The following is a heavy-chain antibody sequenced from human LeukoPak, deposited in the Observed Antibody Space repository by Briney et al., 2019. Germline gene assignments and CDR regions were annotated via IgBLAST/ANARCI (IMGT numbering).Heavy chain of an antibody. V-gene: IGHV4-59*01. CDR2: IYYSGST. D-gene: IGHD6-13*01. CDR3: ARGAASATGDWFDP. CDR1: GAPISSYY. Sequence: SVTLFLTCLSNGAPISSYYWGCLRQHSPQGLERIGYIYYSGSTKYNPSLKSRVTISVDTSKNQFSLRLSSVTAADTAVYYCARGAASATGDWFDPWGQGTLVTVSS. J-gene: IGHJ5*02.